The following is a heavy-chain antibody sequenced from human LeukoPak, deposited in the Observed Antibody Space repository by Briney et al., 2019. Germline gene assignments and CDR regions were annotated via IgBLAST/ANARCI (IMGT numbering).Heavy chain of an antibody. J-gene: IGHJ4*02. Sequence: PSETLSLTCTVSGGSISSYYWSWIRQPAGKGLEWIGRIYTCGGTNYNPSLKSRVTMSVDTSKNQFSLKLSSVTAADTAVYYCARDGGYCSSTSCPPFDYWGQGTLVTVSS. CDR1: GGSISSYY. CDR2: IYTCGGT. V-gene: IGHV4-4*07. D-gene: IGHD2-2*01. CDR3: ARDGGYCSSTSCPPFDY.